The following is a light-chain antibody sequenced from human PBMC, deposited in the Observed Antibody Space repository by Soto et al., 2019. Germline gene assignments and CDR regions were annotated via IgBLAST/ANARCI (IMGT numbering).Light chain of an antibody. CDR3: QQSYITALT. V-gene: IGKV1-39*01. CDR1: QSISSY. Sequence: DIQMPQSPSSLSASVGDRVTITCRASQSISSYLNWYQQKPGKAPKLLIYAASSLQSGVPSRFSGSGSGTDFTLTISSLQPEDFATYYCQQSYITALTFGGGTKGEI. J-gene: IGKJ4*01. CDR2: AAS.